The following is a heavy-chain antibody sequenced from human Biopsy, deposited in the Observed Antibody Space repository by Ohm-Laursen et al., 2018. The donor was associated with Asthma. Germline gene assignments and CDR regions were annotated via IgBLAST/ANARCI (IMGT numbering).Heavy chain of an antibody. D-gene: IGHD2-21*01. Sequence: SLRLSCAASGFTFDDFAMHWVRQAPGKGLEWVASVSWNSRDIAYADSVRGRFTISRDNAKNSLYLQMNSLRVEDTALYYCAKATLGDIGKDYWGRGTLVTVSS. J-gene: IGHJ4*02. CDR1: GFTFDDFA. V-gene: IGHV3-9*01. CDR2: VSWNSRDI. CDR3: AKATLGDIGKDY.